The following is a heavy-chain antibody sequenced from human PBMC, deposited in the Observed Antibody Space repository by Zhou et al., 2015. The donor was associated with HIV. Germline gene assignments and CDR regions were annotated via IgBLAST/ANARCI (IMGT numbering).Heavy chain of an antibody. CDR1: GYTFTGYY. V-gene: IGHV1-2*04. CDR2: INPNSGGT. D-gene: IGHD2-2*03. CDR3: ARDGYCSSTSCYIFNPRYYYYGMDV. J-gene: IGHJ6*02. Sequence: QAQLVQSGSEVKKPGASVKVSCKASGYTFTGYYMHWVRQAPGQGLEWMGWINPNSGGTNYAQKFQGWVTMTRDTSISTAYMELSRLRSDDTAVYYCARDGYCSSTSCYIFNPRYYYYGMDVWGPRDHGHVSS.